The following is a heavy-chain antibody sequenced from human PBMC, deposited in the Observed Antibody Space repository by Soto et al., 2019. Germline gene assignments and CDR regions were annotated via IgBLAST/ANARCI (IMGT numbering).Heavy chain of an antibody. CDR2: ITPVFGTA. V-gene: IGHV1-69*01. D-gene: IGHD4-17*01. CDR3: ARSLEGTTVTNWFDP. J-gene: IGHJ5*02. CDR1: ADTFNSYS. Sequence: QVQLVQSGAEVKKPGSSVKVSCKASADTFNSYSLSWLRQAPGQRLEWMGGITPVFGTADYAQSFEDRLTITADDSTSTVYMELSSLISDDTAVYYCARSLEGTTVTNWFDPWGQGALVTVSS.